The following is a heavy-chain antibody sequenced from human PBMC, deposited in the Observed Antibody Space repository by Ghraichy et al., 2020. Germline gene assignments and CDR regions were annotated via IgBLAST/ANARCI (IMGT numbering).Heavy chain of an antibody. Sequence: SETLSLTCAVSGGSISSDYWAWMRQSPGKGLEWIGYLYYSGTTYYNPSLKSRVTMSLDTSNNQFSLMLSSVTAADTAIYYCARGVVSDIYAPRYVRRRGRFDPWGQGALVTVSS. CDR3: ARGVVSDIYAPRYVRRRGRFDP. V-gene: IGHV4-59*01. CDR1: GGSISSDY. CDR2: LYYSGTT. J-gene: IGHJ5*02. D-gene: IGHD2-21*01.